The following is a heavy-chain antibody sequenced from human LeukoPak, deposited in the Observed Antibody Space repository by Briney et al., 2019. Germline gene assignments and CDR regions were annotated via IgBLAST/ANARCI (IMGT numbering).Heavy chain of an antibody. CDR1: GFTFSSYA. D-gene: IGHD3/OR15-3a*01. CDR3: AKDPGVWWTGKIGTQDGNAFDI. CDR2: ISGSGGST. Sequence: PGGSLRLSCAASGFTFSSYAMSWVRQAPGKGREWVSAISGSGGSTYYADSVKGRFTISRDNSKNTLYLQMNSLRAEDAAVYYCAKDPGVWWTGKIGTQDGNAFDIWGQGTMVTVSS. V-gene: IGHV3-23*01. J-gene: IGHJ3*02.